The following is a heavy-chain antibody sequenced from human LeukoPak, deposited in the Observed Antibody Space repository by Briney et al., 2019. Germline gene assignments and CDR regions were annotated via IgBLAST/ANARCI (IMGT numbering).Heavy chain of an antibody. CDR1: GYTFTGYY. D-gene: IGHD2-15*01. CDR3: ARVGDSGGRNWFDP. CDR2: INPNSGGT. V-gene: IGHV1-2*02. Sequence: ASVKVSCKASGYTFTGYYMHWVRQAPGQGLEWMGWINPNSGGTNYAQKFQGRVTMTRDTSISTAYMELSRLRSDDTAVYYCARVGDSGGRNWFDPWGQGTLVTVAS. J-gene: IGHJ5*02.